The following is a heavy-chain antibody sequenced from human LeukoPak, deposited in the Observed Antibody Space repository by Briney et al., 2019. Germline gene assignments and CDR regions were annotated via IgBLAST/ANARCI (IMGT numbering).Heavy chain of an antibody. CDR1: GFTFNSHW. D-gene: IGHD4-23*01. Sequence: GGSLRLSCAASGFTFNSHWMYWVRQAPGKGLVWVSRINTDGSITNYADSVKGRFSISRDNAKNTLYLQMNSLRAEDAAMYYCARGTMVAPGVDYWGQGSLVTVSS. V-gene: IGHV3-74*01. CDR3: ARGTMVAPGVDY. J-gene: IGHJ4*02. CDR2: INTDGSIT.